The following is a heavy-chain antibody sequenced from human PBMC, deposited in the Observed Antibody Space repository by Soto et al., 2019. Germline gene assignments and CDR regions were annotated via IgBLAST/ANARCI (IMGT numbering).Heavy chain of an antibody. D-gene: IGHD6-6*01. J-gene: IGHJ4*02. Sequence: VPLVESGAEVKKPGASVKGSCKASGYTFTGYYMHWVRQAPGQGLEWMGWINPNSGGTNYAQKFQGWVTMTRDTSISTAYMELSRLRSDDTAVYYCARAAARQPEFDYWGQGTLVTVSS. CDR2: INPNSGGT. V-gene: IGHV1-2*04. CDR3: ARAAARQPEFDY. CDR1: GYTFTGYY.